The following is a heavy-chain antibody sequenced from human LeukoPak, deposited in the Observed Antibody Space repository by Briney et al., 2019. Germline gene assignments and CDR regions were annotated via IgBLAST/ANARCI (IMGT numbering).Heavy chain of an antibody. V-gene: IGHV7-4-1*02. D-gene: IGHD3-10*01. CDR3: ARGGLWFGEEVSGYYYMDV. CDR1: GYTFTSYA. CDR2: INTNTGNP. Sequence: ASVKVSCKASGYTFTSYAMNWVRQAPGQGLEWMGWINTNTGNPTYAQGFTGRFVFSLDTSVSTAYLQISSLKAEDTAVYYCARGGLWFGEEVSGYYYMDVWGKGTTVTVSS. J-gene: IGHJ6*03.